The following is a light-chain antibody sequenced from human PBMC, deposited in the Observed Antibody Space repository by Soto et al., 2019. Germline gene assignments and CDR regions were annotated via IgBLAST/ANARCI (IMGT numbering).Light chain of an antibody. Sequence: QSVLTQPPSVSAAPGQKVTISCSGSSSNIGNRDVSWYQQFPGTAPKLLIYEDNNRPSGIPDRFSGSKSGTSATLAIAGLRTGDEADYYCGTWDGSSLGAVVLGGGTKVTVL. J-gene: IGLJ3*02. CDR1: SSNIGNRD. CDR2: EDN. CDR3: GTWDGSSLGAVV. V-gene: IGLV1-51*02.